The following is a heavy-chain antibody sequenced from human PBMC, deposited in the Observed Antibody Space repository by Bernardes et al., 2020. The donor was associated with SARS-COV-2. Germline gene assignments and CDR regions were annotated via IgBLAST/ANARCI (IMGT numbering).Heavy chain of an antibody. D-gene: IGHD3-10*01. Sequence: PRLSCAASGFTFSSYGMHWVRQAPGKGLEWVAVIWYDGSNKYYADSVKGRFTISRDNSKNTLYLQMNSLRAEDTAVYYCTRMVSYYYGMDVWGQGTTVTVSS. CDR2: IWYDGSNK. CDR3: TRMVSYYYGMDV. V-gene: IGHV3-33*01. CDR1: GFTFSSYG. J-gene: IGHJ6*02.